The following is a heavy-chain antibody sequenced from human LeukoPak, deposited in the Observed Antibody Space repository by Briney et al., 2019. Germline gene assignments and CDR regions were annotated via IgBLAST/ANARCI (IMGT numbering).Heavy chain of an antibody. CDR3: ARGLPATVFDS. V-gene: IGHV4-34*01. J-gene: IGHJ4*02. CDR2: ISHRWSA. CDR1: GASSSDYY. D-gene: IGHD2-2*01. Sequence: SETLSLTCAVYGASSSDYYCSWIRQPPGKGLEWIGEISHRWSANYNTSLKSRVTMSVDRPRNQFSLKLNSVTAADTAVYYCARGLPATVFDSWGQGILVTVSS.